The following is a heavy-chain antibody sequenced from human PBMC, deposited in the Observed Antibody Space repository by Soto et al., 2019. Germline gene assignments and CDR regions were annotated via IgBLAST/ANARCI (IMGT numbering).Heavy chain of an antibody. CDR3: AKVSTGYYYYFDS. CDR2: IGGSGSST. D-gene: IGHD3-9*01. V-gene: IGHV3-23*01. Sequence: GGSLRLSCAASGFTFSSYAMSWVRQAPGKGLEWVSGIGGSGSSTFYADSVKGRFTISRDNSKNTLYLQMNSLRAEDTAVYHCAKVSTGYYYYFDSWGRGTLVTVSS. CDR1: GFTFSSYA. J-gene: IGHJ4*02.